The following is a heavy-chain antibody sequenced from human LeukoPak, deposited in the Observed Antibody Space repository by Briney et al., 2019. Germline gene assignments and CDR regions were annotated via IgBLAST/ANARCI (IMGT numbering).Heavy chain of an antibody. Sequence: GASVKVSCNASGYTFTSYYMHWVRQAPGQGLEWMGWINPNSGGTNYAQKFQRRVTMTRDTSISTAYMELSRLRSDDPAVYYCARDLFEVVPAATHYYYYMDVWGKGTTVTVPS. CDR3: ARDLFEVVPAATHYYYYMDV. J-gene: IGHJ6*03. CDR1: GYTFTSYY. V-gene: IGHV1-2*02. D-gene: IGHD2-2*01. CDR2: INPNSGGT.